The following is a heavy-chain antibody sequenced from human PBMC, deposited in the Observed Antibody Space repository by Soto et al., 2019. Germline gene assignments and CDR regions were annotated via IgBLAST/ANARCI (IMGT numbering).Heavy chain of an antibody. CDR3: ARQSSLRYFVDY. J-gene: IGHJ4*02. V-gene: IGHV4-59*08. CDR1: GDSISSYY. CDR2: IYYSGST. Sequence: PSETLSLTCTVSGDSISSYYWSWIRQPPGKGLEWIGYIYYSGSTNYNPSLKSRVTISVDTSKNQFSLKLSSVTAADTAVYYCARQSSLRYFVDYWGQGTLVTVSS. D-gene: IGHD3-9*01.